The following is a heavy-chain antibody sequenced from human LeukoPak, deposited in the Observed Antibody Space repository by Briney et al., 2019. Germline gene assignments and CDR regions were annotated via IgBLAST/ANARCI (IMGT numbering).Heavy chain of an antibody. CDR2: INSDGSST. CDR1: GFTFSSYW. Sequence: PGGSLRLSCAASGFTFSSYWMHWVRQAPGKGLVWVSRINSDGSSTRYADSVKGRFTISRDNAKNTLYLQMNSLRAEDAAVYSCARAEVAGREGTFQHWGQGTLVTVSS. D-gene: IGHD6-19*01. CDR3: ARAEVAGREGTFQH. V-gene: IGHV3-74*01. J-gene: IGHJ1*01.